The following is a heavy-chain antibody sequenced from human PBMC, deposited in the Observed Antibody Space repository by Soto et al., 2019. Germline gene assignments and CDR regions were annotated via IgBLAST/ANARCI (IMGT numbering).Heavy chain of an antibody. D-gene: IGHD3-16*01. CDR2: IYHSGST. CDR1: GGSISSGGYS. Sequence: TLSLTCAVSGGSISSGGYSWSWIRQPPGKGLEWIGYIYHSGSTYYNPSLKSRVTISVDTSKNQFSLKLSSVTAADTAVYYCARFGGYGAAFDIWGQGTMVTVSS. CDR3: ARFGGYGAAFDI. J-gene: IGHJ3*02. V-gene: IGHV4-30-2*01.